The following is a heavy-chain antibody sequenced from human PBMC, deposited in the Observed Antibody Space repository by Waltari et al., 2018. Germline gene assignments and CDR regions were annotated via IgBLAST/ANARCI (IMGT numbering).Heavy chain of an antibody. CDR1: GFTFSSYS. CDR2: ISSSSSYI. V-gene: IGHV3-21*01. J-gene: IGHJ4*02. CDR3: VTDVETLVGRD. Sequence: EVRLVESGGGLVKPGGSLRLSCAASGFTFSSYSRNWVRQAPGKGLEWVSSISSSSSYIYYADSVKGRFTISRDNAKDTVYLQMDSLRVEDTAVYYCVTDVETLVGRDWGQGTLVTVST. D-gene: IGHD1-26*01.